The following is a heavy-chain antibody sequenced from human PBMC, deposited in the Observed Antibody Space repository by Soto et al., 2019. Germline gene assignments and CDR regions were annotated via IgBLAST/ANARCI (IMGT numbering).Heavy chain of an antibody. J-gene: IGHJ6*02. CDR3: AKDFKVSGSHYGTLNYYYGMDV. Sequence: PAGSLRLSCAASGFTFSTYGMQWVRQAPGKGLEWVAVISYDGYLKYYVDAVKGRFTVARDNSKNTLFLEMNSLRVEDTAVYFCAKDFKVSGSHYGTLNYYYGMDVWGQGTTVTVSS. D-gene: IGHD3-10*01. V-gene: IGHV3-30*18. CDR1: GFTFSTYG. CDR2: ISYDGYLK.